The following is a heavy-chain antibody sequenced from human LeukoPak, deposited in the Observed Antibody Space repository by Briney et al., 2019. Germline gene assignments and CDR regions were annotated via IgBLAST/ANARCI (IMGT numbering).Heavy chain of an antibody. D-gene: IGHD3-10*01. V-gene: IGHV3-23*01. J-gene: IGHJ6*03. CDR2: ISGSGGST. CDR1: GFTFSSYA. Sequence: PGGSLRLSRAASGFTFSSYAMSWVRQAPGKGLEWVSAISGSGGSTYYADSVKGRFTISRDNSKNTLYLQMNSLRAEDTAVYYCAKYGSGSYYSIYYYYMDVWGKGTTVTVSS. CDR3: AKYGSGSYYSIYYYYMDV.